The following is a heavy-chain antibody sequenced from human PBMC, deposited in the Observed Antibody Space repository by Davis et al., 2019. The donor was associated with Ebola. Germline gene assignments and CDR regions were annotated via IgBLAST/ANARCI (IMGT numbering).Heavy chain of an antibody. CDR2: INPNSCGT. V-gene: IGHV1-2*04. D-gene: IGHD1-26*01. J-gene: IGHJ6*02. CDR3: AIGGWRIVGATFGMDV. Sequence: AASVKVSCKASGYTFTGYYMHWVRQAPGQGLEWMGWINPNSCGTNYAQKFQGWVTMTRDTSISTAYMEMSRLRSDDTAVYYCAIGGWRIVGATFGMDVWGQGTTVTVSS. CDR1: GYTFTGYY.